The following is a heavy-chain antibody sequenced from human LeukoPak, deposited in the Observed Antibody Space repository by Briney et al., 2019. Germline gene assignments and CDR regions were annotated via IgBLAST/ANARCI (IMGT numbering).Heavy chain of an antibody. Sequence: GSLRLSCAASGFTFSSYEMNWVRQAPGKGLEWIGEIYHSGSTNYNPSLKSRVTISVDKSKNQFSLKLSSVTAADTAVYYCARDEGGYSYGYWGQGTLVTVSS. CDR1: GFTFSSYEM. D-gene: IGHD5-18*01. CDR3: ARDEGGYSYGY. J-gene: IGHJ4*02. CDR2: IYHSGST. V-gene: IGHV4-4*02.